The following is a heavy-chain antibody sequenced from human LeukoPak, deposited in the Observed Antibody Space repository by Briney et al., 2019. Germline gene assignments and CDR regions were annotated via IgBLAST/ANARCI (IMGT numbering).Heavy chain of an antibody. J-gene: IGHJ3*01. CDR3: ARGWVPSDITLK. CDR2: IDGDGSDT. D-gene: IGHD3-22*01. CDR1: GFTFRSYW. V-gene: IGHV3-74*01. Sequence: GGSLRLSCAASGFTFRSYWMHWVRQAPGKGLVWVARIDGDGSDTNYADSVKGRFTISRDNARNTVYLQMNCLRAEDTAVYYCARGWVPSDITLKWGQGTMVTVSS.